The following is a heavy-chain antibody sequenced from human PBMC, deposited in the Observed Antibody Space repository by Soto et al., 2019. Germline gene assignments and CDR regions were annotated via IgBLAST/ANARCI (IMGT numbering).Heavy chain of an antibody. CDR2: ISTSGGNT. Sequence: YLRLSCAASVFTFAGYDLSWVRQAPLKGLEWVSSISTSGGNTFYAVSVKGRFTITRDNSKNTLYLQMNRLRTEDTAVYYCAKDHWGSYSGQGTLVTVSS. CDR1: VFTFAGYD. J-gene: IGHJ4*02. D-gene: IGHD3-16*01. V-gene: IGHV3-23*01. CDR3: AKDHWGSY.